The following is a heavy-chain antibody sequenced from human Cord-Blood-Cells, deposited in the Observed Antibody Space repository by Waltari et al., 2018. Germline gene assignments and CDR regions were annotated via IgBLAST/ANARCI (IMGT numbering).Heavy chain of an antibody. CDR3: ARDDQDILTGYYFDY. CDR1: GFTCSSYS. V-gene: IGHV3-30-3*01. Sequence: QVQLVESGGGVVQPGRSLRLSCAASGFTCSSYSMPWVPQAPGKGLEWVAVISYDGSNKYYADSVKGRFTISRDNSKNTLYLQMNSLRAEDTAVYYCARDDQDILTGYYFDYWGQGTLVTVSS. CDR2: ISYDGSNK. D-gene: IGHD3-9*01. J-gene: IGHJ4*02.